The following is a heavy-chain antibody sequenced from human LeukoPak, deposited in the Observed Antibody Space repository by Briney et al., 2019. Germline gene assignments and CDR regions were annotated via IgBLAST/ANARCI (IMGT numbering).Heavy chain of an antibody. D-gene: IGHD6-19*01. Sequence: GGSLRLSCSAFGFTFSDYAFHWVRQAPGKGLEWVANMKEDGIEKNYVDSVKGRFTISRDNAQNSVYLQMNSLRAEDTAMYYCARDVGSGWFDYWGQGTLVTVSS. V-gene: IGHV3-7*01. CDR3: ARDVGSGWFDY. J-gene: IGHJ4*02. CDR1: GFTFSDYA. CDR2: MKEDGIEK.